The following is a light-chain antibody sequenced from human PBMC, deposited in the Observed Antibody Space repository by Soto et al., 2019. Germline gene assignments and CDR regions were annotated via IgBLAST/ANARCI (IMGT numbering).Light chain of an antibody. V-gene: IGLV1-44*01. J-gene: IGLJ3*02. CDR3: AAWDDSLNGPV. CDR1: SSNIGTNT. Sequence: QSVLTQPPSASGTPGQRVTISCSGRSSNIGTNTVNWYQQLPGAAPKVLIYSNNQRPSGVPDRFSGSKSGTSASLAISGLQSEDEADYYCAAWDDSLNGPVFGGGTKLTVL. CDR2: SNN.